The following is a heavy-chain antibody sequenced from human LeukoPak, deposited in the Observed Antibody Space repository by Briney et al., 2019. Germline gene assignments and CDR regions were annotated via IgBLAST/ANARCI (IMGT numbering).Heavy chain of an antibody. V-gene: IGHV3-23*01. D-gene: IGHD6-19*01. CDR3: AKDILPPDSSVAAPRYYFDY. CDR1: GFTFSTYD. J-gene: IGHJ4*02. Sequence: GGSLRLSCAASGFTFSTYDMTWVRQAPGKGLEWVSAISHSGGTTYYADSVKGRFTISRDNSKNTLYLEMNSLRAEDTATYYCAKDILPPDSSVAAPRYYFDYWGQGTLVTVSS. CDR2: ISHSGGTT.